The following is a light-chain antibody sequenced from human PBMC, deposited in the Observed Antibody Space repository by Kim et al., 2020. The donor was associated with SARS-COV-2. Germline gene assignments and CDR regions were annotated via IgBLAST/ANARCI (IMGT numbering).Light chain of an antibody. CDR1: QSNTIS. V-gene: IGKV1-39*01. CDR2: AAS. Sequence: PSVGVRVTITCPASQSNTISLNWYQQNPGNAPKLLIYAASSLQSGVPSRFSGSGSGTDFTLTISSLQPEDFATYYCQQSYSIPMTFGQGTKLEI. CDR3: QQSYSIPMT. J-gene: IGKJ2*01.